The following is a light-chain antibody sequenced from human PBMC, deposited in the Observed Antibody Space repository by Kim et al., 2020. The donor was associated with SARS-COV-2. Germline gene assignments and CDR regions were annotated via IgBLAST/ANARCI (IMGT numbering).Light chain of an antibody. CDR1: QTISSY. CDR2: AAS. V-gene: IGKV1-39*01. CDR3: QQSYSTPLT. J-gene: IGKJ3*01. Sequence: DIQMTQSPSSLSASVGDRVTITCRTSQTISSYLNWYQHKPGRAPKLLIYAASRLPIGVPSRFSGSGSGTDFTLTISSLQPEDFATYYCQQSYSTPLTFGPGTKVDIK.